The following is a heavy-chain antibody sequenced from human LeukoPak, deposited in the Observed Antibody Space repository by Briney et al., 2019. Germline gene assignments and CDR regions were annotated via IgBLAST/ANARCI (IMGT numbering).Heavy chain of an antibody. D-gene: IGHD3-22*01. J-gene: IGHJ4*02. CDR1: GGSISTYY. CDR3: ARGSPYYPDTSCYYRFDY. V-gene: IGHV4-4*07. Sequence: SETLSLTCTFSGGSISTYYWNWIRQSAAKGLEWIGRVYRSGSTNYNPSLKSRVTVSIDTYKNQLSLKLSYVTAADTAVYYCARGSPYYPDTSCYYRFDYWGQGTLVTVSS. CDR2: VYRSGST.